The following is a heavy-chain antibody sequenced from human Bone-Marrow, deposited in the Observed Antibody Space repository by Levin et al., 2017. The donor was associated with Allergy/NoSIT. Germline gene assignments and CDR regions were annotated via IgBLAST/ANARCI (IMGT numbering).Heavy chain of an antibody. D-gene: IGHD6-19*01. Sequence: ASVKVSCKASGYTLRNYGMHWVRQAPGQRLEWMGWIVAGNGDTKFSQNFQGRVTISRDTSASTVYMELSSLRPEDTAVYSCARMDSSGYFDYWGQGTLVTVSS. CDR3: ARMDSSGYFDY. V-gene: IGHV1-3*01. CDR2: IVAGNGDT. CDR1: GYTLRNYG. J-gene: IGHJ4*02.